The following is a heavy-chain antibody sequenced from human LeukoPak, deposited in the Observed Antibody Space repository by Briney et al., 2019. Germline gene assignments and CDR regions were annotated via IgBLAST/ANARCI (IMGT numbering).Heavy chain of an antibody. CDR2: INWKTGNG. Sequence: GGSLRLSCAVSGFNFDDYAMHWVRQAPGRGLEWVSGINWKTGNGIYADSVKGQFTISRDNAKNSLYLQMSSLRAEDTALYYCTRRAARWQFDLWGRGTLLTVSS. D-gene: IGHD5-24*01. CDR3: TRRAARWQFDL. CDR1: GFNFDDYA. V-gene: IGHV3-9*01. J-gene: IGHJ2*01.